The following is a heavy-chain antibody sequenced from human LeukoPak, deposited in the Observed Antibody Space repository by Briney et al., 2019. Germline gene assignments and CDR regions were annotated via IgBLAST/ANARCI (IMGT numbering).Heavy chain of an antibody. Sequence: SDTLSLTCSVSGGSISNYYWSWIRQPAGKGLEWIGRISTSGNTNCNPSLKSRVTISVDTSKNQFSLKLSSVTAADTAVYYCARHGDYVGVDSWGQGTLVTVSS. CDR2: ISTSGNT. CDR3: ARHGDYVGVDS. D-gene: IGHD4-17*01. CDR1: GGSISNYY. J-gene: IGHJ5*01. V-gene: IGHV4-4*07.